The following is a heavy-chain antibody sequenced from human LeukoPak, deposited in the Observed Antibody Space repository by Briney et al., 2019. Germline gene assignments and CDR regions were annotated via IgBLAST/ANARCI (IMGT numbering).Heavy chain of an antibody. CDR2: INTNTGNP. J-gene: IGHJ6*03. V-gene: IGHV7-4-1*02. Sequence: ASVKVSCKASGYTFTGYYMHWVRQAPGQGLEWMGWINTNTGNPTYAQGFTGRFVFSLDTSVSTAYLQISSLKAEDTAVYYCARVWYYYDSSGYYYYYMDVWGKGTTVTVSS. CDR3: ARVWYYYDSSGYYYYYMDV. D-gene: IGHD3-22*01. CDR1: GYTFTGYY.